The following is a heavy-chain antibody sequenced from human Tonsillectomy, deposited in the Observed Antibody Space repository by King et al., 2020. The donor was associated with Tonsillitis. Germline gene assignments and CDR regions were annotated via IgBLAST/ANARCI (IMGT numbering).Heavy chain of an antibody. D-gene: IGHD3-10*01. CDR1: GFTFSSYW. CDR2: INSVGGGT. CDR3: ARGVFGYYFYIDV. Sequence: VQLVESGGGLVQPGGSLRLSCAASGFTFSSYWMHWVRQAPGKGLVWVSRINSVGGGTSYADSVKGRVTISRDNAKNMLYLEMNTLRAEDTAVYYCARGVFGYYFYIDVGGKGTTVTVSS. V-gene: IGHV3-74*01. J-gene: IGHJ6*03.